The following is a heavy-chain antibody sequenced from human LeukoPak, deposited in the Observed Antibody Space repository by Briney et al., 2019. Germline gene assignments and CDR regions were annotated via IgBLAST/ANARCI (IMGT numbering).Heavy chain of an antibody. CDR2: IYSGGRT. CDR1: GFTFSNNY. Sequence: PGGSLRLSCAVSGFTFSNNYMNWVRQAPGKGLEWVSIIYSGGRTYYTDSATGGFTISRDNAKNSLYLQMNSLRAEDTAVYYCARGLLGATGGYFDYWGQGTLVTVSS. V-gene: IGHV3-53*01. CDR3: ARGLLGATGGYFDY. D-gene: IGHD1-26*01. J-gene: IGHJ4*02.